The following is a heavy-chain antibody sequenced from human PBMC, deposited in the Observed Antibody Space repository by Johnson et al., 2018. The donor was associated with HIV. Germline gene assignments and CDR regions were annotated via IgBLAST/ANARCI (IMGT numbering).Heavy chain of an antibody. V-gene: IGHV3-23*04. Sequence: VQLVESWGGSVQPGGSLRLSCAASGFSFSSYALTCVRQAPGKGLEWVSGISGSGVSTYYADSVKGRFPISRDNSKDTLFLQMDSLRPEDTSVYYCANLLFLQWLAPDDGFDIWGQGTMVTVSS. CDR1: GFSFSSYA. CDR2: ISGSGVST. J-gene: IGHJ3*02. CDR3: ANLLFLQWLAPDDGFDI. D-gene: IGHD3-3*01.